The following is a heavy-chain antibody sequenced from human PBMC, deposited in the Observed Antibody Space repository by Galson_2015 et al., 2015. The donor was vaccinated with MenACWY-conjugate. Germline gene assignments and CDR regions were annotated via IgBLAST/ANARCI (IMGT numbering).Heavy chain of an antibody. Sequence: TLSLTCPVSGGSISSGSYYWSWIRQPAGKGLEWIGRIYTSGSTNYNPSLKSRVTISVDTSKNQFSLKLSSVTAADTAVYYCGRDPIYYDFWSGYYAAGYFDYWGQGTLVTVSS. D-gene: IGHD3-3*01. V-gene: IGHV4-61*02. CDR2: IYTSGST. CDR3: GRDPIYYDFWSGYYAAGYFDY. CDR1: GGSISSGSYY. J-gene: IGHJ4*02.